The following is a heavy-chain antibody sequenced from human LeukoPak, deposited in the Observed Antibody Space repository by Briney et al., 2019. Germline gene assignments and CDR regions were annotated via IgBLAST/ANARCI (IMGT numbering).Heavy chain of an antibody. CDR2: ISGSGGST. J-gene: IGHJ4*02. Sequence: GGSLRLSCAASGFTFSSYAMSWVRQAPGKGLEWVSAISGSGGSTYYADSVKGRFTISRDNSKNTLYLQMNSLRAEDTAVHYCAKNRAVDTAMDIYFDYWGQGTLVTVSS. CDR1: GFTFSSYA. V-gene: IGHV3-23*01. D-gene: IGHD5-18*01. CDR3: AKNRAVDTAMDIYFDY.